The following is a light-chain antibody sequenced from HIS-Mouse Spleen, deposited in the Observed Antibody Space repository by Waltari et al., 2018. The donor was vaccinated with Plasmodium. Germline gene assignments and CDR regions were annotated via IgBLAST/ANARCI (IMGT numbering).Light chain of an antibody. J-gene: IGKJ1*01. CDR2: KAS. V-gene: IGKV1-5*03. CDR3: QQYNSYSWT. Sequence: DIQLTQSPSTLSASVADRVTITCRASQSISSRLAWYQRKPGKAPKLLIYKASSLESGVPSRFSGSGSGTEFTLTISSLQPDDFATYYCQQYNSYSWTFGQGTKVEIK. CDR1: QSISSR.